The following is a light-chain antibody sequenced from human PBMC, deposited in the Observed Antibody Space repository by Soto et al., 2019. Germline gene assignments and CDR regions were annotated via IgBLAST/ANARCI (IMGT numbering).Light chain of an antibody. V-gene: IGLV1-44*01. CDR1: SSNMGSNT. CDR2: TND. Sequence: VLTQPPSASGTPGQRVTISCFGSSSNMGSNTVHWFQQLPGSAPKPLIYTNDQRPSGVPERFSGSNSGTSASLTISGLQSEDEADYYCAVWDDSLNGHVFGTGTKVTVL. CDR3: AVWDDSLNGHV. J-gene: IGLJ1*01.